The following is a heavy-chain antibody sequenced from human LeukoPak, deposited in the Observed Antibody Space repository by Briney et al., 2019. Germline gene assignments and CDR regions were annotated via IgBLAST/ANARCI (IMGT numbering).Heavy chain of an antibody. CDR2: VTPVFGTA. CDR1: GYSFTGYY. V-gene: IGHV1-69*13. Sequence: ASVTVSCKGSGYSFTGYYMHWVRQAPGQGREWVGGVTPVFGTANYPQKSQGRVTITADESTSTAYMELSSLRSEDTAVYYCARGVLGYCSSTSCYTLDYYYYMDVWGKGTTVTVSS. J-gene: IGHJ6*03. D-gene: IGHD2-2*02. CDR3: ARGVLGYCSSTSCYTLDYYYYMDV.